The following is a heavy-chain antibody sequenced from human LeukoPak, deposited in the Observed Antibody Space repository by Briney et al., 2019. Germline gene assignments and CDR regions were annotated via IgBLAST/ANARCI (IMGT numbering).Heavy chain of an antibody. J-gene: IGHJ5*01. CDR1: GFTVSSNY. CDR2: IYSGGST. Sequence: GGSLRLSCAASGFTVSSNYMSWVRQAPGKGLEWVSVIYSGGSTYYADSVKGRFTISRDNSKNTLYLQMNSLRAADTAVYYCAKGYRNHLLILLDSWGQGTLVTVSS. D-gene: IGHD3-16*01. V-gene: IGHV3-53*05. CDR3: AKGYRNHLLILLDS.